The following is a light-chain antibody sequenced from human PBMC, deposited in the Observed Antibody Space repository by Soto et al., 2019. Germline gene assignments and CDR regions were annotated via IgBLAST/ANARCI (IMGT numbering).Light chain of an antibody. CDR2: EVT. Sequence: QSALTQPASVSGSPGQSITISCTGTGSDVGGYDYVSWYQHHPGKAPKVMIYEVTNRPSGVSNRFSGSKSGNTASLTISGLLAEDEADYYCSSYTSSSTRVFGGGTKLTVL. V-gene: IGLV2-14*01. CDR3: SSYTSSSTRV. J-gene: IGLJ2*01. CDR1: GSDVGGYDY.